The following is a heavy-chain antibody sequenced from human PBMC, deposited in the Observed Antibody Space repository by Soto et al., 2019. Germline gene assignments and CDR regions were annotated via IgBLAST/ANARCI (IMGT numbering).Heavy chain of an antibody. V-gene: IGHV4-34*01. D-gene: IGHD3-10*01. J-gene: IGHJ6*02. CDR3: ARGRFGVSITMVRGAQRGPYYYYYGMDV. CDR2: INHSGST. CDR1: GGSFSGYY. Sequence: PSETLSRTCAVYGGSFSGYYWSWIRQPPGKGLEWIGEINHSGSTNYNPSLKSRVTISVDTSKNQFSLKLSSVTAADTAVYYCARGRFGVSITMVRGAQRGPYYYYYGMDVCGQRNTVTVSS.